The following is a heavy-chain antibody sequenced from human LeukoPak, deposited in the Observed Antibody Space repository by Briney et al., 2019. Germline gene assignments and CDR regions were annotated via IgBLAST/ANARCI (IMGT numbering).Heavy chain of an antibody. Sequence: GGSLRLSCAASGLTFSDYPMHWVRRAPGKGLEWVAIISYDGNNKYYADSVKGRFTISRDNSKNTLYLQMNGLRAEDTAVYYCARDTSYGSNHYYYGMDVWGQGTTDTVSS. J-gene: IGHJ6*02. D-gene: IGHD3-10*01. CDR1: GLTFSDYP. V-gene: IGHV3-30-3*01. CDR2: ISYDGNNK. CDR3: ARDTSYGSNHYYYGMDV.